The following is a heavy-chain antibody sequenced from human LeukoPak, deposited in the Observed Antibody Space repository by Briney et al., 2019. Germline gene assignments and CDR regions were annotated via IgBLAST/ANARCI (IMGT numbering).Heavy chain of an antibody. CDR2: INPSGGST. CDR1: GYSLTTYY. CDR3: ARGGPGVDGYNYAFDI. J-gene: IGHJ3*02. V-gene: IGHV1-46*01. Sequence: ASVKVSCRASGYSLTTYYIHWVRQAPGQGLEWMGIINPSGGSTNYAQRFQGRVTMTRDTSTSTVYLELSSLRFEDTAVYYCARGGPGVDGYNYAFDIWGQGTMVTVSS. D-gene: IGHD5-24*01.